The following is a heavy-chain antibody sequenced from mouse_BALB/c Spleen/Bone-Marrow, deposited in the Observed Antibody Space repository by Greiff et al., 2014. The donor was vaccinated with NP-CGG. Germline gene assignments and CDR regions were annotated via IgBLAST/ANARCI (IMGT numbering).Heavy chain of an antibody. Sequence: EVKLQESGAELVKPGASVKLSCTTSGFNIKDTYIHWVKQRPEQGLEWIGRIDPANGNTKYDPEFQGKATITTDTSSNTAYLHLSSLTSEDTAVYSCAHDAPFAYWGQGTLVTVSA. J-gene: IGHJ3*01. CDR1: GFNIKDTY. D-gene: IGHD2-3*01. CDR2: IDPANGNT. CDR3: AHDAPFAY. V-gene: IGHV14-3*02.